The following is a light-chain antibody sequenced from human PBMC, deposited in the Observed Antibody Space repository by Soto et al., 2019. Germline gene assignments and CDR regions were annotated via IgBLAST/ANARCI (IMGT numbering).Light chain of an antibody. V-gene: IGKV3-20*01. Sequence: EIVLTQSPGTLSLSPGERATLSCRASQSVTSSYLAWYQQKPGQAPRLIIYGASSRATVIPDRFSGSGSGTDFTLTISRLEPEDFAVYYCQQYGSSPLTFGGGTK. J-gene: IGKJ4*02. CDR3: QQYGSSPLT. CDR2: GAS. CDR1: QSVTSSY.